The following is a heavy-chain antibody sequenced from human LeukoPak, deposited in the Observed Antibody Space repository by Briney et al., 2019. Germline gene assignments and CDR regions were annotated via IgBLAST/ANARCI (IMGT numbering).Heavy chain of an antibody. D-gene: IGHD3-10*01. Sequence: ASVKVSCKASGYTFTGYYMHWVRQAPGQGLEWMGWINPNSGGTSYAQKFQDRVTMTRDTSISTAYMELGSLRSDDTAVYFCARGGPEGTADDASDIWGQGTVVTVSS. CDR1: GYTFTGYY. J-gene: IGHJ3*02. CDR2: INPNSGGT. CDR3: ARGGPEGTADDASDI. V-gene: IGHV1-2*02.